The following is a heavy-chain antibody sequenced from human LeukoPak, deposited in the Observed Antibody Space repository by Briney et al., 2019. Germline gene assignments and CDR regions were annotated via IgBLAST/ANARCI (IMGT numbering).Heavy chain of an antibody. D-gene: IGHD5-18*01. Sequence: ASVKVSCKASGYTFTGYYMHWVRQAPGQGLEWMGWINPNSGGTNYAKKFQGRVTMTRDTSISTAYMELSRLRSDDTAVYYCARGDTAMVPYYYYYMDVWGKGTTVTVSS. CDR3: ARGDTAMVPYYYYYMDV. J-gene: IGHJ6*03. CDR1: GYTFTGYY. V-gene: IGHV1-2*02. CDR2: INPNSGGT.